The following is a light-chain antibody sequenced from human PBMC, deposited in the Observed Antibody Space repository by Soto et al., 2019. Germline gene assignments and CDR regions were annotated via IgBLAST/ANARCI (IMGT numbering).Light chain of an antibody. Sequence: DIQMTQSPSSLSASVGDRVTITCRTSQPISNYLNWYQQKPGKAPSRLIYTASSLQTGVPSRFSGSGSGTHFTLTISSLQPEDFATYYCQQSYNTPRTFGQGTKVEIK. CDR3: QQSYNTPRT. J-gene: IGKJ1*01. V-gene: IGKV1-39*01. CDR1: QPISNY. CDR2: TAS.